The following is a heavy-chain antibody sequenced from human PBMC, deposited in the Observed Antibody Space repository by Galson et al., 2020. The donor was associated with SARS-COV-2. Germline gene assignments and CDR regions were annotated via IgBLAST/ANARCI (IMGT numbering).Heavy chain of an antibody. CDR1: GASINSFY. V-gene: IGHV4-4*07. CDR3: VREYVSRLDV. Sequence: SETLSLTCPVSGASINSFYWNWVRQPAGKGLEWIGRILTSGATNYNPSLKSRVTMSADRSKNQFSLKLTSVTAADTAVYYCVREYVSRLDVWGQGTTVTVSS. J-gene: IGHJ6*02. CDR2: ILTSGAT. D-gene: IGHD2-8*01.